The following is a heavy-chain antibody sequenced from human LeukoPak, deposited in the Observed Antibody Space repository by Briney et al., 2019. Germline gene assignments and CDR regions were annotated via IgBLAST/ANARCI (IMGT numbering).Heavy chain of an antibody. V-gene: IGHV4-39*01. CDR3: ARYSRPRATYSSGWYDDAFDI. CDR1: GGSMSRSSYY. D-gene: IGHD6-19*01. Sequence: SLSVALMRAVAGGSMSRSSYYWWWIGQPPGKGLEWIGSIYYSGSTYYNPSLKSRVTISVDTSKNQFSLKLSSVTAADTAVYYCARYSRPRATYSSGWYDDAFDIWGQGTMVTVSS. J-gene: IGHJ3*02. CDR2: IYYSGST.